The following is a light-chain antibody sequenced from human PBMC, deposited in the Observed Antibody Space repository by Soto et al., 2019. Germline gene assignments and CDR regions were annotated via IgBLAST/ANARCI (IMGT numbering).Light chain of an antibody. Sequence: ETVLTQSPCTVSLSPRERATRSCRASQSVSSSYLAWYQQKPGQAPRLLIYGASSRATGIPARFSGSGSGTDFTLAISSLEPADFAVYYCQQRSNWPITFGQGTRLEIK. V-gene: IGKV3D-20*02. CDR2: GAS. J-gene: IGKJ5*01. CDR3: QQRSNWPIT. CDR1: QSVSSSY.